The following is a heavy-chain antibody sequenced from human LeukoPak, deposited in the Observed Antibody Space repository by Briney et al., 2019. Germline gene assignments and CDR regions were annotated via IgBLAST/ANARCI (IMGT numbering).Heavy chain of an antibody. J-gene: IGHJ5*02. D-gene: IGHD2-15*01. Sequence: SETLSLTCAVYGGSLSGYYWHWVRQPPRKGLEWIGDINQSGSSNYNPSLKSRVTISVDTSKDQFSLKLGSVTAADTAVYYCARGSGGSRKFDPWGQGTLVTVSS. V-gene: IGHV4-34*01. CDR1: GGSLSGYY. CDR3: ARGSGGSRKFDP. CDR2: INQSGSS.